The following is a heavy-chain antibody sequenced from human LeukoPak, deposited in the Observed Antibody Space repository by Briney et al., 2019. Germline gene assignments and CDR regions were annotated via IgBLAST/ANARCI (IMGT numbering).Heavy chain of an antibody. CDR1: TYSISSGYS. D-gene: IGHD4-17*01. CDR2: MYLSGTT. V-gene: IGHV4-38-2*01. CDR3: AKTDYGHYSGFEV. J-gene: IGHJ3*01. Sequence: SETLSLTCVVSTYSISSGYSWGWIRQPPGKGLEWIGSMYLSGTTYYNPSLKGRVTISVDKSKNQFSLKVRFVTAADTAVYFCAKTDYGHYSGFEVWGQGIMVTVSS.